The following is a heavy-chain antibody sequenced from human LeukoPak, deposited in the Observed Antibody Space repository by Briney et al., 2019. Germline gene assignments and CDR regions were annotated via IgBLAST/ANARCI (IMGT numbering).Heavy chain of an antibody. V-gene: IGHV1-8*01. D-gene: IGHD4-17*01. CDR3: AREVVTTVYYYYMDV. CDR1: GYTFTSYD. CDR2: MNPNSGNT. J-gene: IGHJ6*03. Sequence: ASVEVSCKASGYTFTSYDINWVRQATGQGLEWMGWMNPNSGNTGYAQKFQGRVTMTRNTSISTAYMELSSLRSEDTAVYYCAREVVTTVYYYYMDVWGKGTTVTVSS.